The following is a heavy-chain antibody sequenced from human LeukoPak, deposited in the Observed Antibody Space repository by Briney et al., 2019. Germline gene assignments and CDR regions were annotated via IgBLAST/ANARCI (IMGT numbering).Heavy chain of an antibody. D-gene: IGHD3-10*01. J-gene: IGHJ4*02. CDR3: VKDNPPELRGVPKFDY. Sequence: GGSLRLSCAASGFTFSRYAMSWVRQAPGQGLAWVSAISGNGGSTYYAASVKGRFTISRDNSKNTVYLQMSSLRAEDSAIYYCVKDNPPELRGVPKFDYWGQGALVTVSS. CDR1: GFTFSRYA. V-gene: IGHV3-23*01. CDR2: ISGNGGST.